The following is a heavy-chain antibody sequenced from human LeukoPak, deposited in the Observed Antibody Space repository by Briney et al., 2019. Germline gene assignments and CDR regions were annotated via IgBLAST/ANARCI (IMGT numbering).Heavy chain of an antibody. CDR1: GFTFSSYW. V-gene: IGHV3-7*01. CDR3: ARRMHIVATAPFDY. CDR2: IKQDAREK. Sequence: PGGSLRLSCAASGFTFSSYWMSWVRQTPGKGLEWVANIKQDAREKYYVDSVKGRFTISRDNAKNSLYLQMNSLRAEDTAVYYCARRMHIVATAPFDYWGRGTLVTVSS. J-gene: IGHJ4*02. D-gene: IGHD5-12*01.